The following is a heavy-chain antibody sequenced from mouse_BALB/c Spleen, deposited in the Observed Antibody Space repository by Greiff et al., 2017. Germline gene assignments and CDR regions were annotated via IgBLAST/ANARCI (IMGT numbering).Heavy chain of an antibody. CDR3: ARNYGNYWYFDV. V-gene: IGHV1S81*02. J-gene: IGHJ1*01. Sequence: VQLQQPGAELVKPGASVKLSCKASGYTFTSYWMHWVKQRPGQGLEWIGEINPSNGRTNYNEKFKSKATLTVDKSSSTAYMQLSSLTSEDSAVYYCARNYGNYWYFDVWGAGTTVTVSS. D-gene: IGHD2-1*01. CDR1: GYTFTSYW. CDR2: INPSNGRT.